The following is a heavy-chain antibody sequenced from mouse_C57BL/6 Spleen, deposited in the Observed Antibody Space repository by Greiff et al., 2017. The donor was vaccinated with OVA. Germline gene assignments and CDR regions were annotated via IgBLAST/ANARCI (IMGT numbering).Heavy chain of an antibody. V-gene: IGHV5-17*01. J-gene: IGHJ3*01. CDR3: AREDTTGGFAY. Sequence: EVMLVESGGGLVKPGGSLKLSCAASGCTFSDYGMHWVRQAPEKGLEWVAYISSGSSTIYYADTVKGRFTISRDNAKNTLFLQMTSLRSEDTAMYYCAREDTTGGFAYWGQGTLVTVSA. D-gene: IGHD2-12*01. CDR2: ISSGSSTI. CDR1: GCTFSDYG.